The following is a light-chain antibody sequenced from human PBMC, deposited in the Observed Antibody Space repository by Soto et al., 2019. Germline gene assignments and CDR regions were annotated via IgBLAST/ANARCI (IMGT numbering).Light chain of an antibody. J-gene: IGKJ1*01. CDR3: QQYNNWTAWT. CDR2: GAS. Sequence: EIVMTQSPATLSVSPGERATLSCRASQSVSSNLAWYQQKPGQAPRLLIYGASTRATGIPARFSGSGSGTEFTLNISSLECKDFAVYYCQQYNNWTAWTFGQGTKLEIK. V-gene: IGKV3-15*01. CDR1: QSVSSN.